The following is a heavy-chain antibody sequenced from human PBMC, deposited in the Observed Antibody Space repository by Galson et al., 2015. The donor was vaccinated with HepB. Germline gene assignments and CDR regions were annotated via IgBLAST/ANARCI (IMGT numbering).Heavy chain of an antibody. CDR1: GFTFSSHE. J-gene: IGHJ6*02. D-gene: IGHD3-22*01. CDR2: VSSSDTIT. Sequence: SLRLSCAASGFTFSSHEMNWVRQAPGKALEWVSYVSSSDTITYYAYSVKGRFTISRVNAKNSLYLQLNSLRAEDTAVYYCARAGYYDSSVYYGMDVWGQGTTVTVSS. V-gene: IGHV3-48*03. CDR3: ARAGYYDSSVYYGMDV.